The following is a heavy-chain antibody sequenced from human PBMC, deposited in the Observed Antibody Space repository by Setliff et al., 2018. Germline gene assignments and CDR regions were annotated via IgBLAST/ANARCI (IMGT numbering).Heavy chain of an antibody. J-gene: IGHJ6*03. CDR1: GGTFSSYA. CDR3: ARGWGVITIFGMDYYMDV. D-gene: IGHD3-3*01. CDR2: IIPIFGTA. V-gene: IGHV1-69*06. Sequence: GASVKVSCKASGGTFSSYAISWVRQAPGQGLEWMGKIIPIFGTANYAQKFQGRVTIIADKSTSTAYMELGSLRSEDTAVYYCARGWGVITIFGMDYYMDVWGKGTTVTVSS.